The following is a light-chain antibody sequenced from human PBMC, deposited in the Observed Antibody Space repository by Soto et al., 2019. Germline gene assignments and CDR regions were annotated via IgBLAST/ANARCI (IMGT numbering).Light chain of an antibody. CDR1: QGISSY. Sequence: DIQLTQSPSFLSASIGDRVTITCRASQGISSYLAWYQQKPGKAPKLLIYAASTLQSGVPSRFSGSGSGTEFTLTISSLQPEDFATYYCLQLNYYPFTFGQGTRLEIK. V-gene: IGKV1-9*01. J-gene: IGKJ5*01. CDR3: LQLNYYPFT. CDR2: AAS.